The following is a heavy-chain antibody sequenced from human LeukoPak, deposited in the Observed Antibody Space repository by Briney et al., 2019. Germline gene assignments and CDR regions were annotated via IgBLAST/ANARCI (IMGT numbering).Heavy chain of an antibody. Sequence: ASVKVSCKASGYTFTGYYMHWVRQAPGQGLEWMGWISAYNGNTNYAQKLQGRVTMTTDTSTSTAYMELRSLRSDDTAVYYCARDGIAVAGSSGRDYWGQGTLVTVSS. V-gene: IGHV1-18*04. J-gene: IGHJ4*02. CDR1: GYTFTGYY. D-gene: IGHD6-19*01. CDR3: ARDGIAVAGSSGRDY. CDR2: ISAYNGNT.